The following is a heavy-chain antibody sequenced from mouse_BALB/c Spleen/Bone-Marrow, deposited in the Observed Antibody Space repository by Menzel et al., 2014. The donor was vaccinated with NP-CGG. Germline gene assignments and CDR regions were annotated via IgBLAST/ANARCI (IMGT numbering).Heavy chain of an antibody. CDR2: IYPGNSDT. Sequence: VQLQQSGTVLARPGASVKMSCKASGYSFTSYWMHWVKQRPGQGLEWIGAIYPGNSDTSYNQKFKGKAKLTAVTSASTAYMELSSLTNEDSAVYYCTRGLLRRGGYFDVWGAGTTVPVSS. CDR3: TRGLLRRGGYFDV. J-gene: IGHJ1*01. V-gene: IGHV1-5*01. CDR1: GYSFTSYW. D-gene: IGHD1-1*02.